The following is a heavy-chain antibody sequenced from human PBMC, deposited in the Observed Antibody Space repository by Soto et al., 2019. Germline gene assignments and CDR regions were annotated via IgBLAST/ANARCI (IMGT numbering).Heavy chain of an antibody. CDR2: ISAYNGNT. CDR1: GYTFTSYG. J-gene: IGHJ3*02. D-gene: IGHD3-16*01. Sequence: RASVKVSCKASGYTFTSYGISWVRQAPGQGLEWMGWISAYNGNTNYAQKLQGRVTMTTDTSTSTAYMELRSLRSDDTAVYYCVLIMTKRAFDIWGQGTMFTVSS. V-gene: IGHV1-18*01. CDR3: VLIMTKRAFDI.